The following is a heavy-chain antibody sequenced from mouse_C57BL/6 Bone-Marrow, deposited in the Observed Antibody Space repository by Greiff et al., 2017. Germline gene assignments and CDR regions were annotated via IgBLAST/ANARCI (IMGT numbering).Heavy chain of an antibody. Sequence: EVQLQQSGAELVRPGASVKLSCTASGFNIKDDYMHWVKQRPEQGLEWIGWLDPENGDTEYASKFQGKATITADTSSNTAYLQLSSLTSEDTAVYYCTTYGGYYVDYWGQGTTLTVSS. J-gene: IGHJ2*01. CDR2: LDPENGDT. V-gene: IGHV14-4*01. D-gene: IGHD1-1*02. CDR3: TTYGGYYVDY. CDR1: GFNIKDDY.